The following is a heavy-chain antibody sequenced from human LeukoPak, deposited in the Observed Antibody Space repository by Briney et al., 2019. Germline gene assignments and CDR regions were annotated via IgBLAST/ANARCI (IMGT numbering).Heavy chain of an antibody. CDR3: AKYGSYHDY. D-gene: IGHD1-26*01. CDR2: IYYSGST. CDR1: GGSISSFY. V-gene: IGHV4-59*01. J-gene: IGHJ4*02. Sequence: SETLSLTCTVSGGSISSFYWSWIRQPPGKGLEWIGYIYYSGSTNYNPSLKSRVTISVDTSKNQLSLKLSSVTAADTAIYYCAKYGSYHDYWGQGTLVTVSS.